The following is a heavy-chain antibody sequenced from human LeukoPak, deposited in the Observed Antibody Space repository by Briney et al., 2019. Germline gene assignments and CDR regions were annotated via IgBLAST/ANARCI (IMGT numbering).Heavy chain of an antibody. J-gene: IGHJ4*02. V-gene: IGHV4-4*09. Sequence: SETLSLTRTVSGGSISTYYGSWIRRPPGKRLEWIAYIHASGPTNYNPSLKSRITISVDTSKNQFSLKLSSVTAADTAVYYCARHDAGIAARPFDNWGQGTLVTVSS. CDR3: ARHDAGIAARPFDN. CDR2: IHASGPT. CDR1: GGSISTYY. D-gene: IGHD6-6*01.